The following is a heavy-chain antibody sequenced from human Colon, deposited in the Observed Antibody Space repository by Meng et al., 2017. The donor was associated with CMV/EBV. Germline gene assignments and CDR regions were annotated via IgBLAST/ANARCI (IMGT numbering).Heavy chain of an antibody. CDR1: GPCNNYG. J-gene: IGHJ4*02. D-gene: IGHD5-18*01. CDR3: TGSGYSYGYFGGSFDY. V-gene: IGHV1-69*05. Sequence: GPCNNYGISGVRRAAGEGVEGKGEIIQSIGKEKKEKKDKGKVTIKTDETTSTAYMEQSSLRSEDTAVYYCTGSGYSYGYFGGSFDYWGQGTLVTVSS. CDR2: IIQSIGKE.